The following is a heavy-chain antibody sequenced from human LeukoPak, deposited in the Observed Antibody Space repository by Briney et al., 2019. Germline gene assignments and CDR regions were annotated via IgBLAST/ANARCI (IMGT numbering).Heavy chain of an antibody. CDR1: GGSISSSSYY. CDR3: ARYQTGTMFAV. J-gene: IGHJ4*02. V-gene: IGHV4-39*07. D-gene: IGHD1/OR15-1a*01. Sequence: SETLSLTCTVSGGSISSSSYYWGWFRQPPGKGLEWIGTHSHSGCAYYNPSLRSRITMSLDTSENQLSLKLYSVTAADTAIYYCARYQTGTMFAVWGQGALVTISS. CDR2: HSHSGCA.